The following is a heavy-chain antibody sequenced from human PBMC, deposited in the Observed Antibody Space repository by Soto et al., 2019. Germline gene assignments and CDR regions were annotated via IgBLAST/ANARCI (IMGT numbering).Heavy chain of an antibody. V-gene: IGHV4-39*02. CDR2: IHYSGST. J-gene: IGHJ4*02. D-gene: IGHD3-10*01. CDR1: GDSISSSSYF. Sequence: SETLSLTCTVSGDSISSSSYFWGWVRQPPGKGLEWIGSIHYSGSTFYNPSLKSRVTVSVDTSKNQFSLKLSSVTAADTAVYYCTGEWSASSYYWGQGTLVTVSS. CDR3: TGEWSASSYY.